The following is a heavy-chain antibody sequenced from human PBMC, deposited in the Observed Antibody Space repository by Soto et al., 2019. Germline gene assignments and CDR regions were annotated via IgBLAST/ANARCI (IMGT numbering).Heavy chain of an antibody. V-gene: IGHV3-74*01. J-gene: IGHJ4*02. D-gene: IGHD1-20*01. CDR2: INSDGSST. CDR3: AREWVGITGTPKGLDY. CDR1: GFTFSSYW. Sequence: GESLKISCAASGFTFSSYWMHWVRQAPGKGLVWVSRINSDGSSTSYADSVKGRFTISRDNAKNTLCLQMNSLRAEDTAVYYCAREWVGITGTPKGLDYWGQGTLVTVSS.